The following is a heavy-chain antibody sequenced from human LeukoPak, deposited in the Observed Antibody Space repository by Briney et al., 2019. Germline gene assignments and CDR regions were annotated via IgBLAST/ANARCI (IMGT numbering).Heavy chain of an antibody. D-gene: IGHD3-10*01. V-gene: IGHV3-23*01. Sequence: GGSLRLSCAASGFTFSNHGMNWVRQAPGKGLEWVSGISPSGDIRYYADSVKGRFTTSRDNSKNTLYLEVISLTAEDTAVYYCAKDDAWLRFGEWSQGTLVTVSS. CDR1: GFTFSNHG. CDR2: ISPSGDIR. J-gene: IGHJ4*02. CDR3: AKDDAWLRFGE.